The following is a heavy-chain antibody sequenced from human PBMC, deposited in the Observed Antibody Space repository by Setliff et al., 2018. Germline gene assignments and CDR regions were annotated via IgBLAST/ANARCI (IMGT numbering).Heavy chain of an antibody. CDR3: AIVVPALTYYYYGMDV. V-gene: IGHV1-18*01. J-gene: IGHJ6*02. CDR2: IGAYNGNT. D-gene: IGHD2-2*01. CDR1: GYTFTNYG. Sequence: ASVKVSCKASGYTFTNYGVTWVRQAPGQGLEWMGWIGAYNGNTYNAQKFQGRVTITTDESTSTAYMELSSLRSEDTAVYYCAIVVPALTYYYYGMDVWGQGTTVTVSS.